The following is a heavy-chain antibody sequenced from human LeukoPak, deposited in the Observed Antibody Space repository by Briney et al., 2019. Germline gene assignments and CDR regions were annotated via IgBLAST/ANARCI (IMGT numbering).Heavy chain of an antibody. V-gene: IGHV4-59*12. D-gene: IGHD6-19*01. Sequence: SETLSLTCTVSGGSISSYYWSWIRQPPGKGLEWIGYIYYSGSTNYNPSLKSRVTISVDTSKNQFSLKLSSVTAADTAVYYCAIAVAGIGLDPWGQGTLVTVSS. CDR1: GGSISSYY. CDR3: AIAVAGIGLDP. CDR2: IYYSGST. J-gene: IGHJ5*02.